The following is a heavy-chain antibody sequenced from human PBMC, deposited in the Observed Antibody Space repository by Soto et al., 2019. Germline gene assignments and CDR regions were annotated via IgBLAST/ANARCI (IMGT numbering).Heavy chain of an antibody. V-gene: IGHV4-30-4*01. CDR3: PRILLYYYRLDY. Sequence: SETLSLTCTVSGGSINSGGYYWGWIRQPPGKCLEWIGHIYYSGSTYYNPSLKSRAGISVDSSKSQVSLKLTSVTAADTAVYCWPRILLYYYRLDYWGQGTMVTVSS. D-gene: IGHD1-26*01. J-gene: IGHJ4*02. CDR1: GGSINSGGYY. CDR2: IYYSGST.